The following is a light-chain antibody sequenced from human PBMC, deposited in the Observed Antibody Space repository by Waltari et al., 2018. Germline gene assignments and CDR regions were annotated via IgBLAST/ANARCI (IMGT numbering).Light chain of an antibody. Sequence: EIVMTQSPATLSVSPGERATLPCRASQSVTSNLAWYQQKPCQAPRLPIFGASTRAADIPARFSGSGSGTEFTLTISSLQSEDFAVYYCLQYNDWPPWTFGQGTKVEI. CDR3: LQYNDWPPWT. CDR1: QSVTSN. V-gene: IGKV3-15*01. J-gene: IGKJ1*01. CDR2: GAS.